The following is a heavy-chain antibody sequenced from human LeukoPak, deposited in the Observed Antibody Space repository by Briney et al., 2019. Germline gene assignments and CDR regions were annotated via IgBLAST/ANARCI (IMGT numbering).Heavy chain of an antibody. CDR3: ARASGPFDY. J-gene: IGHJ4*02. CDR2: IWNDGSNK. CDR1: GFTFSNYD. V-gene: IGHV3-33*08. Sequence: GGSLRLSCAASGFTFSNYDMNWVRQAPSKGLEWVAVIWNDGSNKYYADSVKGRFTISRDNSKNTLYLQMNSLRAEDTAVYSCARASGPFDYWGQGTLVTVSS. D-gene: IGHD3-10*01.